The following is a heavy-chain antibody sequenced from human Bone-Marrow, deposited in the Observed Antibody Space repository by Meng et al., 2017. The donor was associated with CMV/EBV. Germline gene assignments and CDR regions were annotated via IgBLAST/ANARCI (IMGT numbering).Heavy chain of an antibody. CDR1: GFTLSSHW. CDR3: ARDWGASQSSNDY. CDR2: INPDGSGN. V-gene: IGHV3-7*01. D-gene: IGHD3-16*01. Sequence: GEYLKISCAASGFTLSSHWMSWVRQAPGKGLEWVAMINPDGSGNYYVDSVKGRFTISRDNAKNSLYLQMNSLRAEDTAVYYCARDWGASQSSNDYWGQGTLVTVSS. J-gene: IGHJ4*02.